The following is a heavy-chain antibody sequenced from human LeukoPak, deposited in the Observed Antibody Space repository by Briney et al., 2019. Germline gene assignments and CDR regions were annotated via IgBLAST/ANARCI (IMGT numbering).Heavy chain of an antibody. CDR3: ASDAGSREFDY. CDR2: IGTAGDT. Sequence: GGSLRLSCAASGFTFSIYDMYWVRQATGKGLEWVSRIGTAGDTYYPGSVKGRFTISRENAKNSLYLQMNSLRAGDTAVYYCASDAGSREFDYWGQGTLVTVSS. V-gene: IGHV3-13*04. D-gene: IGHD1-26*01. J-gene: IGHJ4*02. CDR1: GFTFSIYD.